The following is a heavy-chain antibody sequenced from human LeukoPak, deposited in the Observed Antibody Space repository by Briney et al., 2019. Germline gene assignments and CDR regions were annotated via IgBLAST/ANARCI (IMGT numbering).Heavy chain of an antibody. CDR2: IHPADSDT. J-gene: IGHJ3*02. D-gene: IGHD2/OR15-2a*01. CDR1: GYSFTTYW. CDR3: ARLDGVLWNAFDI. V-gene: IGHV5-51*01. Sequence: GESLKISCKASGYSFTTYWIAWVRQMPDKGLEWMGIIHPADSDTRYSPSFQGQVTFSVDKSINTAYLHWSSLKASDTAMYYCARLDGVLWNAFDIWGQGTMVAVSS.